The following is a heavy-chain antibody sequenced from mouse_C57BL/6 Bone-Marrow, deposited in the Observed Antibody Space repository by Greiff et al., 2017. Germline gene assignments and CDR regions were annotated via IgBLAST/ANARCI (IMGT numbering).Heavy chain of an antibody. CDR2: IYPTSGRT. CDR1: GYTFTSYW. J-gene: IGHJ2*01. Sequence: QVQLQQPGAELVKPGASVKMSCKASGYTFTSYWITWVKPRPGQGLEWIGDIYPTSGRTNYNEKFKSQAILTVDTSSNTAYMQLSSLTSEDSAVFYCARSGPLGRSFDYWGQGTTLTVSS. V-gene: IGHV1-55*01. D-gene: IGHD4-1*01. CDR3: ARSGPLGRSFDY.